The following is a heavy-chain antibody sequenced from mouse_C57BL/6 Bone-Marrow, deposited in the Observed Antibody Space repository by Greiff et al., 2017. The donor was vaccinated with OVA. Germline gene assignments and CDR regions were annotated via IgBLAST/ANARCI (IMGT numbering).Heavy chain of an antibody. CDR3: EVYYYGPWYFDV. J-gene: IGHJ1*03. D-gene: IGHD1-1*01. V-gene: IGHV1-81*01. CDR2: IYPRSGNT. Sequence: QLQQSGAELARPGASVKLSCKASGYTFTSYGISWVKQRTGQGLEWIGEIYPRSGNTYYNEKFKGKATLTADKSSSTAYMELRSLTSEDSAVYFCEVYYYGPWYFDVWGTGTTVTVSS. CDR1: GYTFTSYG.